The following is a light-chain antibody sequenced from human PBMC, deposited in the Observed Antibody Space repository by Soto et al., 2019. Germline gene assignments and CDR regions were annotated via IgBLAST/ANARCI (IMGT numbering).Light chain of an antibody. CDR1: QSVSSSY. CDR2: GAS. V-gene: IGKV3-20*01. CDR3: QQYGSSRWT. J-gene: IGKJ1*01. Sequence: EIVLTQSPGTLSLSPGERATLSCRASQSVSSSYLAWYQQKPGQAPRLLIYGASSRATGIPDRFSGSGSGTDSTLTISRLEPEDFAVYYCQQYGSSRWTFGQGTKVDIK.